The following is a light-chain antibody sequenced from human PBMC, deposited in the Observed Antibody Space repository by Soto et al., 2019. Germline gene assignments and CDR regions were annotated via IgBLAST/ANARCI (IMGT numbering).Light chain of an antibody. Sequence: EIVLTQSPATLSLSPGERATLSCRASQSVSDYLAWYQQRPGQAPRLLIFGASTRATGFPARFSGSGSGTDFTLTISSLEPEDFAVYYCQQRSNWLTFGGGTKVDIK. V-gene: IGKV3-11*01. J-gene: IGKJ4*01. CDR3: QQRSNWLT. CDR2: GAS. CDR1: QSVSDY.